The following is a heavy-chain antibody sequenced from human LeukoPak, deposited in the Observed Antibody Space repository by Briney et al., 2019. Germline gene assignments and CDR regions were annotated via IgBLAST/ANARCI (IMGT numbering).Heavy chain of an antibody. CDR1: GLTVSSNY. V-gene: IGHV3-66*01. Sequence: GGSLRLSCAASGLTVSSNYMSWVRQAPGKGLEWVSVIYSGGSTYYADSVQSRFTISRDSFKNTLNFQMNSLRAEDTAVYYCARGIKSGSRWYFDLWGRGTLVTVSS. CDR2: IYSGGST. J-gene: IGHJ2*01. D-gene: IGHD1-26*01. CDR3: ARGIKSGSRWYFDL.